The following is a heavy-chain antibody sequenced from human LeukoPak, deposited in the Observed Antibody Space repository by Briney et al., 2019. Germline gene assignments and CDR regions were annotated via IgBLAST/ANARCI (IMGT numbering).Heavy chain of an antibody. CDR1: GYTFTSYY. J-gene: IGHJ3*02. D-gene: IGHD2-21*02. CDR2: INPSGGST. Sequence: ASVKVSCKASGYTFTSYYMHWVRQAPGQGLEWMGIINPSGGSTSYAQKFQGRVTMTRDMSTSTVYMELSSLRSEDTAVYYCARRPRHLDVAYCGGDCYDDAFDIWGQVTMVTVSS. CDR3: ARRPRHLDVAYCGGDCYDDAFDI. V-gene: IGHV1-46*01.